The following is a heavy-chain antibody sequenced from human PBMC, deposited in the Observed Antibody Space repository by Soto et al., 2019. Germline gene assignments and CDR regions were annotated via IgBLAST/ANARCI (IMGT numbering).Heavy chain of an antibody. CDR3: AHRLSRTPASGSGSWGPYYFDY. Sequence: QITLKESGPTLVKPTQTLTLTCTFSGFSLSTSGVGVGWIRQPPGKALEWLALIYWDDDKRYSPSLKSRLTITRDTSKSQMVLTMTNMDPVDTATYYCAHRLSRTPASGSGSWGPYYFDYWGQGTLVTVSS. CDR2: IYWDDDK. D-gene: IGHD3-10*01. V-gene: IGHV2-5*02. J-gene: IGHJ4*02. CDR1: GFSLSTSGVG.